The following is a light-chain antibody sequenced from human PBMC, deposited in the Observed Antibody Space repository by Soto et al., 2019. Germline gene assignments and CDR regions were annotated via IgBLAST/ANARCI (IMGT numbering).Light chain of an antibody. J-gene: IGKJ2*01. CDR2: GAS. V-gene: IGKV3-20*01. Sequence: EIVLTQSPGTLSLSPGERATLSCTASQSVSSSYLAWYQQKPGQAPRLLIYGASSRATGIPDRFSGSGSGTDFTLTISRLEPEDFAMYSCQQYGSSPYTFGQGTKLEIK. CDR1: QSVSSSY. CDR3: QQYGSSPYT.